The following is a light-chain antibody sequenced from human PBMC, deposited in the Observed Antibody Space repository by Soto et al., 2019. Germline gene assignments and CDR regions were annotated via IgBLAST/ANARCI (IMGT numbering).Light chain of an antibody. CDR2: GAS. V-gene: IGKV3-15*01. CDR3: QQYNKWPRT. CDR1: QIVSSY. Sequence: EIVLTQYPDTLSFSPGERATLSCRASQIVSSYLAWYQQKPGQAPRLLIYGASTTATGIPARFSGSGSGTEFTLTISSLQSEDFAVYNCQQYNKWPRTFGQVTKVAI. J-gene: IGKJ2*01.